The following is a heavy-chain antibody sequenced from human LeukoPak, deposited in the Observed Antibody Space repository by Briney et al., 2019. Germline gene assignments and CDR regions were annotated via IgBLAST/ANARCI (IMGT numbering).Heavy chain of an antibody. D-gene: IGHD5-12*01. J-gene: IGHJ6*03. CDR3: ARSLATSYYYMDV. V-gene: IGHV3-30*04. CDR1: GFTFSSYA. CDR2: ISYDGSNK. Sequence: GGSLRLSCAASGFTFSSYAMHWVRQAPGKGLEWVAVISYDGSNKYYADSVKGRFTISRDNSENTLYLQMNSLRAEDTAVYYCARSLATSYYYMDVWGKGTTVTVSS.